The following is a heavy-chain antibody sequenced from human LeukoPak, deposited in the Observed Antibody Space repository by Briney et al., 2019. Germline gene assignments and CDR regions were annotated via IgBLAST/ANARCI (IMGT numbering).Heavy chain of an antibody. CDR1: GGSFSGYY. CDR3: ARVNLLGYCTDDVCPGGGVPFDY. Sequence: SETLSLTCAVYGGSFSGYYWSWIRQPPGKGLEWIGEINHSGSTNNNPSLKSRVTISVDTSKNQFSLKLSSVTAEDTAVYYCARVNLLGYCTDDVCPGGGVPFDYWGQGTLVTVSS. CDR2: INHSGST. D-gene: IGHD2-8*01. V-gene: IGHV4-34*01. J-gene: IGHJ4*02.